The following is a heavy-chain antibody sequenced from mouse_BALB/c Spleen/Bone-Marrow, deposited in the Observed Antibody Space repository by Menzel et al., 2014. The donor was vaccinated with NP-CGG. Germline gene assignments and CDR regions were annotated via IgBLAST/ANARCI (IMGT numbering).Heavy chain of an antibody. J-gene: IGHJ3*01. CDR1: GYTFTSYW. Sequence: QVQLQQSGAELVKPGASVKLSCKASGYTFTSYWMNWVKQRPGQGLEWIGEIKPSNGRTNYNEKFKSKATLTVDKSSSTAFMQLSSLTSEDSAVYYCARGGRYDERTWFAYWGQGTLVTDSA. CDR3: ARGGRYDERTWFAY. CDR2: IKPSNGRT. V-gene: IGHV1S81*02. D-gene: IGHD2-14*01.